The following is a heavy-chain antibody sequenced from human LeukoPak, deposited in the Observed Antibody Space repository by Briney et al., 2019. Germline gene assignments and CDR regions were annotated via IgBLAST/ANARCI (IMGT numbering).Heavy chain of an antibody. D-gene: IGHD1-1*01. V-gene: IGHV3-23*01. CDR3: SKPLLYNWNDAGGY. CDR2: ISGSGGST. Sequence: PGGSLRLSCAASGFTFSSYGMSWVRQAPGQGLEWVSAISGSGGSTYYADSVKGRFTMSRDKSKNTLYLQMNSLRAEDTAVYYCSKPLLYNWNDAGGYWGQGTLVTVSS. J-gene: IGHJ4*02. CDR1: GFTFSSYG.